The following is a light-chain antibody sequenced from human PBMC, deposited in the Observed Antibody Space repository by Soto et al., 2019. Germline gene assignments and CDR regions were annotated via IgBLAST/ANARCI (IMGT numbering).Light chain of an antibody. CDR3: QQSYSTSIT. J-gene: IGKJ1*01. V-gene: IGKV1-39*01. CDR1: QSVSGW. CDR2: TAS. Sequence: DIQMTQSPSTLSASVGDTVTVTCRASQSVSGWLAWYQQTPGKAPKLLISTASTLQTGVPSRFDGSGSGTDFTLTINNLQPEDFATYYCQQSYSTSITFGQGTKVDI.